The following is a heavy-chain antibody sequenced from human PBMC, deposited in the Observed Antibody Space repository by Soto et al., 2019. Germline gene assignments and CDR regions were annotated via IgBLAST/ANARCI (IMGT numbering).Heavy chain of an antibody. CDR1: GDSISITRYY. CDR3: ASTKDETLYFDY. CDR2: IHYSGST. V-gene: IGHV4-39*01. J-gene: IGHJ4*02. Sequence: SETLSLTCTVSGDSISITRYYWGWVRQPPGKGLEWIGSIHYSGSTHYNPSLQSRVTISGDASKKQFSLKLRSVTAADTAVYYCASTKDETLYFDYWGQG. D-gene: IGHD2-15*01.